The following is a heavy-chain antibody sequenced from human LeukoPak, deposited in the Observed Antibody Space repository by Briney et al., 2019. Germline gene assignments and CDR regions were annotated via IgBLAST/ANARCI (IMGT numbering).Heavy chain of an antibody. V-gene: IGHV3-23*01. Sequence: GGSLRLSCAASGFTFSSFPMSWVRQAPGKGLQWVSGITGRGGNTYYADSVEGRFTISRDNSKNTLSLQMDSLRAEDTVIYYCARDRAAFDSWGQGTLVTVSS. CDR1: GFTFSSFP. CDR3: ARDRAAFDS. J-gene: IGHJ4*02. CDR2: ITGRGGNT. D-gene: IGHD6-25*01.